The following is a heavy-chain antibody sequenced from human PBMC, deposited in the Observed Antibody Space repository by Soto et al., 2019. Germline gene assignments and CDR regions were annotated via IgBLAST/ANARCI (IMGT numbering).Heavy chain of an antibody. J-gene: IGHJ4*02. D-gene: IGHD4-17*01. Sequence: SETLSVTCTVAGGTISSYCWSWIRQPPGKGLEWIGYIYYSGSTNYNPSLKSRVTISVDTSKNQFSLKLSSVTAADTAVYYCARSRLRAFDYWGQGTLVTVSS. CDR3: ARSRLRAFDY. CDR2: IYYSGST. CDR1: GGTISSYC. V-gene: IGHV4-59*01.